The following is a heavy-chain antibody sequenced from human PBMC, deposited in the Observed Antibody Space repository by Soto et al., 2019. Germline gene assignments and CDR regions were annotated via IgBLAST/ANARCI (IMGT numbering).Heavy chain of an antibody. V-gene: IGHV3-9*01. CDR2: ISWNSGSI. CDR3: AKDTYYDFWSGSDAFDI. J-gene: IGHJ3*02. Sequence: GGSLRLSCAASGFTFDDYAMHWVRQAPGKGLEWVSGISWNSGSIGYADSVKGRFTISRDNAKNSLYLQMNSLRAEDTALYYCAKDTYYDFWSGSDAFDIWGQGTMVTVSS. D-gene: IGHD3-3*01. CDR1: GFTFDDYA.